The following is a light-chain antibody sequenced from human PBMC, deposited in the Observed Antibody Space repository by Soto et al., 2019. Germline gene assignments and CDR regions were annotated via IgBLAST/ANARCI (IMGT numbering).Light chain of an antibody. V-gene: IGKV3-11*01. Sequence: EIVLTQSPATLSLSPGERAALCCRASQSVSSYLAWYQQKPGQAPRLLIYDASNRATGIPARFSGSGSGTDFTLTISSLDPEDFAVYYCQQRSSWPLLTFGGGTKVEIK. J-gene: IGKJ4*01. CDR3: QQRSSWPLLT. CDR1: QSVSSY. CDR2: DAS.